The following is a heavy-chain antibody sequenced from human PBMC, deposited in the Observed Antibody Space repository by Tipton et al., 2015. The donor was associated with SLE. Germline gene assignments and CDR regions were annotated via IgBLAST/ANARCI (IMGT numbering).Heavy chain of an antibody. Sequence: TLSLTCAVYGGSFSGYYWSWIRQPPGKGLEWIGEINHSGSTNYNPSLKGRVSFSLDTSNNQFSLRLNFVTAADSAVYYCARADGVVGGQVPYWYFDLWGRGTLVTVSS. D-gene: IGHD1-26*01. J-gene: IGHJ2*01. CDR1: GGSFSGYY. V-gene: IGHV4-34*01. CDR3: ARADGVVGGQVPYWYFDL. CDR2: INHSGST.